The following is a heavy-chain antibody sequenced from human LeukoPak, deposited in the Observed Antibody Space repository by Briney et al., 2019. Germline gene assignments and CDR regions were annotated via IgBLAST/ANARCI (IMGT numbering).Heavy chain of an antibody. CDR3: ARDKPSTVWGSYRNPGFDY. J-gene: IGHJ4*02. D-gene: IGHD3-16*02. Sequence: GGSLRLSCAASGFTFSSYSMNWVRQAPGKGLEWVSSISSSSSYIYYADSLKGRFTISRDNAKNSLYLQMNSLRPEDTAVYYCARDKPSTVWGSYRNPGFDYWGQGTLVTVSS. V-gene: IGHV3-21*01. CDR1: GFTFSSYS. CDR2: ISSSSSYI.